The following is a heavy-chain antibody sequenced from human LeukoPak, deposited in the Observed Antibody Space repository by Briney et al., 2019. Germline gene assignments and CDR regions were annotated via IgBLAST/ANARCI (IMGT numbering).Heavy chain of an antibody. Sequence: ASVNVSCKTSGYSFTDYYMHWVRQAAGQGLEWMGWINPNSGGTSSAQKFQGRVTMTRDTSITTVYMEVRWLTSDDTAIYYCARADRLHGGPYLIGPWGLGTLVTVSS. CDR3: ARADRLHGGPYLIGP. J-gene: IGHJ5*02. V-gene: IGHV1-2*02. CDR2: INPNSGGT. D-gene: IGHD2-21*01. CDR1: GYSFTDYY.